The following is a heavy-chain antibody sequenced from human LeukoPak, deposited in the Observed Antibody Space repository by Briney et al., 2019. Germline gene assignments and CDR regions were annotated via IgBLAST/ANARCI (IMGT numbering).Heavy chain of an antibody. CDR3: ARKDSSSSYYYYTLPY. CDR1: GGSLSGYY. V-gene: IGHV4-34*01. D-gene: IGHD2-15*01. J-gene: IGHJ4*02. Sequence: SETLSLTCAVYGGSLSGYYWSWIRQPPGKGLEWIGEINHSGNTNYNPSLKSRVTMSVDTSKNHFYLELISVTAADTAVYYCARKDSSSSYYYYTLPYWGQGTLVTVSS. CDR2: INHSGNT.